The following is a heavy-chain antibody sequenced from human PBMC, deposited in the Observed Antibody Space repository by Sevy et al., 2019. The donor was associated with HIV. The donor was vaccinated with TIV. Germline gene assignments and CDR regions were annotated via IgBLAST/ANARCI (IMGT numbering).Heavy chain of an antibody. J-gene: IGHJ4*02. CDR3: VRGVNFDVIPWGH. D-gene: IGHD3-10*01. Sequence: SETLSLTCTVSGVSVNNGDYYWTWIRQPPGKGLEWIGNAYYSGSTNYNPSLESRVTISVDTSKNQFSLKLNSVTAADTAVYYCVRGVNFDVIPWGHWGPGILVTVSS. CDR1: GVSVNNGDYY. CDR2: AYYSGST. V-gene: IGHV4-61*08.